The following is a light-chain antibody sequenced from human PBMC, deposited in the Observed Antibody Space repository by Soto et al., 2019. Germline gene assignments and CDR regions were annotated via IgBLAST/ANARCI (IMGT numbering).Light chain of an antibody. V-gene: IGKV3-20*01. CDR1: QSVSSY. Sequence: NVLTQSPWARASPPFGTGTRSCSASQSVSSYLAWYQQKPGQAPRLLIYGASTRATGIPDRFSGSGSGTDFTLTISRLEPEDFAVYYCQQYGSSPPTFGQGTKVDIK. CDR3: QQYGSSPPT. CDR2: GAS. J-gene: IGKJ1*01.